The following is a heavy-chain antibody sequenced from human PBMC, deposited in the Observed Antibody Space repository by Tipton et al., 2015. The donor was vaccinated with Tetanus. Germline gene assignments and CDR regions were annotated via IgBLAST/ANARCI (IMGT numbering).Heavy chain of an antibody. D-gene: IGHD4-17*01. CDR1: GGSISSGGYY. CDR2: IYYSGST. V-gene: IGHV4-31*03. CDR3: ARVGYGDYSIDY. Sequence: TLSLTCTVSGGSISSGGYYWSWIRQHPGKGLEWIGYIYYSGSTYYNPSLKSRFTISVDTSKNQFSLKLSSVTAADTAVYYCARVGYGDYSIDYWGQGTLVTVSS. J-gene: IGHJ4*02.